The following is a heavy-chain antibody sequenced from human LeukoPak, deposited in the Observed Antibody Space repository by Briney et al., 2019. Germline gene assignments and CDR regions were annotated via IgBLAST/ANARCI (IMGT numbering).Heavy chain of an antibody. CDR1: GGSISSGGYY. J-gene: IGHJ6*02. D-gene: IGHD3-16*01. Sequence: PSETLSLTCTVSGGSISSGGYYWSWIRQHPGKGLEWIGYIYYSGSTYYNPSLKSRVTISVDTSKNQSSLKLSSVTAADTAVYYCARGKDGAYGGYYYYGMDVWGQGTTVTVSS. V-gene: IGHV4-31*03. CDR3: ARGKDGAYGGYYYYGMDV. CDR2: IYYSGST.